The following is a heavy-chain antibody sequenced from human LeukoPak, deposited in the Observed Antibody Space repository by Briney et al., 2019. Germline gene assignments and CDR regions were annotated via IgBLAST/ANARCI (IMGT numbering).Heavy chain of an antibody. D-gene: IGHD1-26*01. CDR2: IYYSEST. J-gene: IGHJ4*02. Sequence: SQTLSLTCTVSGGSISSGDYYWNWIRQSPGKGLEWIGYIYYSESTYYNPSLRSRVTISIDRSKNQFSLKLSSVTAADTAVYYCARLVIGSGSYHFDYWGQGTLVTVSS. CDR3: ARLVIGSGSYHFDY. V-gene: IGHV4-30-4*01. CDR1: GGSISSGDYY.